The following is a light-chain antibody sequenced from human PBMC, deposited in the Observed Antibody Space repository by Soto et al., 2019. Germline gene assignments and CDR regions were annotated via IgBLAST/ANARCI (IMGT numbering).Light chain of an antibody. CDR3: QKYDSAPRT. Sequence: DIQMTQSPSSLSASVGDSVTITCRASQGINNYLAWFQQKPGKVPVLLIYAASTLKPGVPSRFSGSGAGTDFTLTISSLQPEDFATYYCQKYDSAPRTFGQRTKVEIK. J-gene: IGKJ1*01. V-gene: IGKV1-27*01. CDR1: QGINNY. CDR2: AAS.